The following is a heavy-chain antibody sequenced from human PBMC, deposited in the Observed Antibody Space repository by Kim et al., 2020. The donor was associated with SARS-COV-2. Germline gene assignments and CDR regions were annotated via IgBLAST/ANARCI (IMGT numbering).Heavy chain of an antibody. J-gene: IGHJ3*02. Sequence: GGSLRLSCAASGFTFSSYGMHWVRQAPGKGLEWVAVISYDGSNKYYADSVKGRFTISRDNSKNTLYLQMNSLRAEDTAVYYCAKDLNPLVTGTSDAFDIWGQGTMVTVSS. CDR2: ISYDGSNK. D-gene: IGHD5-18*01. V-gene: IGHV3-30*18. CDR1: GFTFSSYG. CDR3: AKDLNPLVTGTSDAFDI.